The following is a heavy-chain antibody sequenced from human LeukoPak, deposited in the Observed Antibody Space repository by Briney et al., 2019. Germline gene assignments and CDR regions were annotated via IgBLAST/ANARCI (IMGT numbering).Heavy chain of an antibody. CDR3: AREGPGVYSSSWYRLFDY. D-gene: IGHD6-13*01. J-gene: IGHJ4*02. CDR2: IYTSGST. V-gene: IGHV4-61*02. CDR1: GGSISSGSYY. Sequence: NPSQTLSLTCTVSGGSISSGSYYWSWIRQPAGKGLEWIGRIYTSGSTNYNPSLKSRVTISVDTSKNQFSLKLSSVTAADTAVYYCAREGPGVYSSSWYRLFDYWGQGTLVTVSS.